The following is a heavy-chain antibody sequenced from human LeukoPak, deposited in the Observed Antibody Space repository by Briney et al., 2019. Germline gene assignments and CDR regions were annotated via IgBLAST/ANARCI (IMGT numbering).Heavy chain of an antibody. CDR3: ARGGEAMDDSSGYYHYGAAFDI. Sequence: PGGSLRLSCAASGFTFSSYWMSWVRQAPGKGLEWVANIKQDGSEKYYVDSVKGRFTISRDNAKDSLYLQMNSLRAEDTAVYYCARGGEAMDDSSGYYHYGAAFDIWGQGTMVTVSS. CDR2: IKQDGSEK. V-gene: IGHV3-7*03. CDR1: GFTFSSYW. J-gene: IGHJ3*02. D-gene: IGHD3-22*01.